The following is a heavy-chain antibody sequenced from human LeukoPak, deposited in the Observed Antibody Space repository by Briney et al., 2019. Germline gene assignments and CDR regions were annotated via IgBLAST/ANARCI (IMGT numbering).Heavy chain of an antibody. J-gene: IGHJ4*02. D-gene: IGHD4-17*01. CDR2: IYTSGS. CDR3: ARDPKGYGEADY. V-gene: IGHV4-4*07. Sequence: PSETLSLTCTVSGGSISSYYWSWIRQPAGKGLEWIGRIYTSGSNYNPSLKSRVTISVDKSKNQFSLKLNSVTAADTAVYYCARDPKGYGEADYWGQGNLVTVSS. CDR1: GGSISSYY.